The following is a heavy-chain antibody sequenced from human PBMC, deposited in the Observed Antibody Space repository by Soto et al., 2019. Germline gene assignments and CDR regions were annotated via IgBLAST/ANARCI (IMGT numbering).Heavy chain of an antibody. CDR2: INMDGSST. D-gene: IGHD2-2*01. CDR3: ARGRRGRYHHDY. CDR1: GFTFSGDW. Sequence: PGGSLRLSCAASGFTFSGDWMHWVRQAAGKGLVWVSRINMDGSSTNYADSVKGRFTISRDNAKNTLYLQMNSLRVDDTAVYYCARGRRGRYHHDYWGQGALVTVSS. J-gene: IGHJ4*02. V-gene: IGHV3-74*01.